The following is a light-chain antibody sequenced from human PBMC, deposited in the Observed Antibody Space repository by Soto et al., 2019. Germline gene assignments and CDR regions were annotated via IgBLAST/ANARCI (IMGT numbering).Light chain of an antibody. CDR2: DAS. V-gene: IGKV1-5*01. J-gene: IGKJ4*01. CDR3: QQYNSHSPGT. CDR1: QSISSW. Sequence: DIHLTQSPSFLSASVGDRVTITCRASQSISSWLAWYQQKPGKAPKLLIYDASSLESGVPSRFSGSGSGTEFTLTISSLQPDDFATYYCQQYNSHSPGTFGGGTKVDI.